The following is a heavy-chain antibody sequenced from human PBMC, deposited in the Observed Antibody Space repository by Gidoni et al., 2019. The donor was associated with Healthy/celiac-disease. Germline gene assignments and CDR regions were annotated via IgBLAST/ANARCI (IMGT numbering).Heavy chain of an antibody. CDR3: ARHSSGGGAFDI. CDR2: IYYSGST. J-gene: IGHJ3*02. CDR1: GGSISSSSYY. V-gene: IGHV4-39*01. D-gene: IGHD6-19*01. Sequence: QLQLQESGPGLVKPSETLSLTCTVSGGSISSSSYYWGWIRQPPGQGLEWIGSIYYSGSTYYNPSLKSRVTISVDTSKNQFSLKLSSVTAADTAVYYCARHSSGGGAFDIWGQGTMVTVSS.